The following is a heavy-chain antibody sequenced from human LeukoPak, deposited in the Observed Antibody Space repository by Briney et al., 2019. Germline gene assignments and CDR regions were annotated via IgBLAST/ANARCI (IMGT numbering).Heavy chain of an antibody. CDR3: ARAASGDRYSGYAKDRYYFDR. D-gene: IGHD5-12*01. V-gene: IGHV4-59*01. CDR2: IFDIGSI. J-gene: IGHJ4*02. CDR1: GGSIIDDS. Sequence: SETLSLTCTVSGGSIIDDSWTWLRQPPGKGLDWIGSIFDIGSITYNPSLSSRLTISVETSKNQISLKLSSVTAADTAVYFCARAASGDRYSGYAKDRYYFDRWGQGTLVTVSS.